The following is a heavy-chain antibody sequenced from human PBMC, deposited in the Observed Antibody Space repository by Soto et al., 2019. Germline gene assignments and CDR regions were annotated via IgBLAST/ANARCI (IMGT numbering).Heavy chain of an antibody. V-gene: IGHV4-4*02. J-gene: IGHJ6*02. CDR3: AGGSIAAAGIGV. D-gene: IGHD6-13*01. CDR1: GGSINQSNW. Sequence: SEIRALTCALSGGSINQSNWWSWVRQPPGKGLEWIGEIYHSGSTNYNPSLKSRVTISVDKSKNQFSLKLSSVTAADTAVYYCAGGSIAAAGIGVWGQGTTVT. CDR2: IYHSGST.